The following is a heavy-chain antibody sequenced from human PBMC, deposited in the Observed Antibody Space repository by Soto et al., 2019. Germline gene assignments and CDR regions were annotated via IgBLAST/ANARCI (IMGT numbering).Heavy chain of an antibody. CDR3: ARELAAGYYGMDV. CDR1: GGSISSYY. V-gene: IGHV4-59*01. D-gene: IGHD6-13*01. J-gene: IGHJ6*02. Sequence: PSETLSLTCTVSGGSISSYYWSWIRQPPGKGLEWIGYIYYSGSTNYNPSLKSRVTISVDTSKNQFSLKLSSVTAADTAVYYCARELAAGYYGMDVWGQGTTVTV. CDR2: IYYSGST.